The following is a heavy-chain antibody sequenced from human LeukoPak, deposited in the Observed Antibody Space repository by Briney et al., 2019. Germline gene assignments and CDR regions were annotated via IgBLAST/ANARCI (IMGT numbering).Heavy chain of an antibody. V-gene: IGHV1-8*03. CDR2: MNPNSGNT. Sequence: GASVKVSCKASGYTFTSYDINWVRQATGQGLEWMGWMNPNSGNTGYAQKFQGRVTITRNTSISTAYMELSSLRSEDTAVYYCARAGTAMVRYYYYYYMDVWGKGTTVTVSS. D-gene: IGHD5-18*01. CDR1: GYTFTSYD. J-gene: IGHJ6*03. CDR3: ARAGTAMVRYYYYYYMDV.